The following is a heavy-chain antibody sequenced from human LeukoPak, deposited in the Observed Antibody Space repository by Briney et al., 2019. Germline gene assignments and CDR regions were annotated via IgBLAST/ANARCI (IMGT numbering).Heavy chain of an antibody. D-gene: IGHD5-18*01. J-gene: IGHJ3*02. CDR3: ARGLDTAMALNDAFDI. V-gene: IGHV3-7*02. CDR2: IKQDGSEK. CDR1: GFTFSSYW. Sequence: PGGSLRLSCAASGFTFSSYWMSWVRQAPGKGLEWVANIKQDGSEKYYVDSVKGRFTISRDNAKNSLYLQMNSLRAEDTAVYYCARGLDTAMALNDAFDIWGQGTMVTVSS.